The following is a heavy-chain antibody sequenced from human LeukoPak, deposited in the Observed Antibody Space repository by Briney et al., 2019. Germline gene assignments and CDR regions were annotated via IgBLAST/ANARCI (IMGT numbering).Heavy chain of an antibody. V-gene: IGHV4-59*01. CDR2: IYSTGTT. CDR3: ARHLLSAPHYFDY. D-gene: IGHD2-21*01. Sequence: SETLSLTCTVSGGSISGFSWRWIRQPPGKGLEWIAFIYSTGTTHYSPALKSRVTIAVDTSNNQFSLKLTSVTAADTAVYYCARHLLSAPHYFDYWGQGTLVTVTS. CDR1: GGSISGFS. J-gene: IGHJ4*02.